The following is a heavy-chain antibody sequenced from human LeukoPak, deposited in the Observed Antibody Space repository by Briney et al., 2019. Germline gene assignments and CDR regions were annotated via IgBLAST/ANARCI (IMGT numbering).Heavy chain of an antibody. Sequence: SETLSLTCAVYGGSFSGYYWSWIRQPPGKGLEWIGEINYSGSTNYNPSLKSRVTISVDTSKNQFSLKLSSVTAADTAVYYCARGANFYYYGMDVWGQGTTVTVSS. D-gene: IGHD2-15*01. CDR1: GGSFSGYY. V-gene: IGHV4-34*01. J-gene: IGHJ6*02. CDR3: ARGANFYYYGMDV. CDR2: INYSGST.